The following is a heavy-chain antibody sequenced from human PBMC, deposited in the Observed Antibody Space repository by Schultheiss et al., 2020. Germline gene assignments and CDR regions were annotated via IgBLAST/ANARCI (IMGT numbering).Heavy chain of an antibody. V-gene: IGHV3-30*03. D-gene: IGHD2-2*03. CDR3: ARDEWIRQGYYYGMDV. Sequence: GGSLRLSCAASGFTFSSYGMHWVRQAPGKGLEWVAVISYDGSNKYYADSVKGRFTISRDNSKNTLYLQMNSLRAEDTAVYYCARDEWIRQGYYYGMDVWGQGTTVTVSS. CDR2: ISYDGSNK. J-gene: IGHJ6*02. CDR1: GFTFSSYG.